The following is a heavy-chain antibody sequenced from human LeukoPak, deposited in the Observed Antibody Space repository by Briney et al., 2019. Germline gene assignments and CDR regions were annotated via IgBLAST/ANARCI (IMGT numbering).Heavy chain of an antibody. CDR1: GGSISSYY. Sequence: SETLSLTCTVSGGSISSYYWSWIRQPPGKGLEWIGFIYYSGNTNYNPSLKSRVTISVDTSKNQCSLKLSSLTAADTAVYYGARDTLDYFDYWGQGTLVTVSS. CDR3: ARDTLDYFDY. V-gene: IGHV4-59*01. J-gene: IGHJ4*02. CDR2: IYYSGNT.